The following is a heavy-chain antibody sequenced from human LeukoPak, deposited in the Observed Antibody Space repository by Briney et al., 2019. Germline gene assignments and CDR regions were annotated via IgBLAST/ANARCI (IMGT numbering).Heavy chain of an antibody. D-gene: IGHD4-23*01. V-gene: IGHV4-61*02. J-gene: IGHJ5*02. CDR2: IYTSGST. CDR3: ARSDRGKGYWFDP. Sequence: SETLSLTCTVSGGSISSGSYYWSWIRQPAGKGLERIGRIYTSGSTNYNPSLKSRVTISVDTSKNQFSLKLSSVTAADTAVYYCARSDRGKGYWFDPWGQGTLVTVSS. CDR1: GGSISSGSYY.